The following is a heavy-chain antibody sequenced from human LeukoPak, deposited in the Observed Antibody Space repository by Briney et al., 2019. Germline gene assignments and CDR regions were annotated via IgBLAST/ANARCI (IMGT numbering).Heavy chain of an antibody. D-gene: IGHD2-15*01. Sequence: PSETLSLTCTVSGGSISSYYWSWIRQPAGKGLEWIGRIYTSGSTNYNPSLKSRVTMSVDTSKNQFSLKLSSVTAADTAVYYCARDGDGGSSEDWFDPWGQGTLVTVSS. J-gene: IGHJ5*02. CDR2: IYTSGST. CDR3: ARDGDGGSSEDWFDP. V-gene: IGHV4-4*07. CDR1: GGSISSYY.